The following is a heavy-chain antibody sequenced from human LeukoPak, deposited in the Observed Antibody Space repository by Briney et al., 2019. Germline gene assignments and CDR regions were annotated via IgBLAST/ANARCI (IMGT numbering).Heavy chain of an antibody. V-gene: IGHV1-2*02. CDR3: ARGGAYCRGGSCPLNWFDP. Sequence: ASVKVSCKASGYTFTAYNMHWVRQAPGQGLEWMAWINPNSGDTNYAQKFQDRVTVTRDTPISTAYMELSRLSSDDTAVYYCARGGAYCRGGSCPLNWFDPWGQGTLVTVSS. D-gene: IGHD2-15*01. CDR2: INPNSGDT. J-gene: IGHJ5*02. CDR1: GYTFTAYN.